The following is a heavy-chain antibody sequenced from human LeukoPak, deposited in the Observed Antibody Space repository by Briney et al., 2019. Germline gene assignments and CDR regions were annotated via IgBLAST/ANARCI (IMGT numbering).Heavy chain of an antibody. Sequence: ASVTVSCKASGYTFTIYDINWVRQAPGQGGEWMGWMNPNSGNTGYPQKFQGRVTMTRNTSISTAYMELSSLRSEDTAVYYCARGYYGSGSYDPLDYWAQGPLVPVSS. CDR3: ARGYYGSGSYDPLDY. V-gene: IGHV1-8*01. J-gene: IGHJ4*02. D-gene: IGHD3-10*01. CDR2: MNPNSGNT. CDR1: GYTFTIYD.